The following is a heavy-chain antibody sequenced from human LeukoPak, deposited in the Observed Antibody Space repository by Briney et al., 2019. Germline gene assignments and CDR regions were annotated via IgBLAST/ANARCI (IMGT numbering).Heavy chain of an antibody. D-gene: IGHD3-10*01. CDR2: IIPIVGTA. CDR1: GGTFTSYA. CDR3: AREITMVRGKSDYYYYYGMDV. V-gene: IGHV1-69*01. Sequence: GSSVKVSCKASGGTFTSYAISWVRQAPGQGLEWMGGIIPIVGTANYAQKFQGRVTITADESTSTAYMELSSLRSEDTAVYYCAREITMVRGKSDYYYYYGMDVWGKGTTVTVSS. J-gene: IGHJ6*04.